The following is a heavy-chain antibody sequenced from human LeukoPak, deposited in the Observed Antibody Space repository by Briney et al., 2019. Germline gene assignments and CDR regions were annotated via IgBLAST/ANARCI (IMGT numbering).Heavy chain of an antibody. CDR3: AKVASADAQARLNY. D-gene: IGHD6-19*01. CDR1: GFTFSSYA. V-gene: IGHV3-23*01. CDR2: ISGSGGGT. J-gene: IGHJ4*02. Sequence: RAGGSLRLSCAASGFTFSSYAMSWVRQAPGKRLEWVSAISGSGGGTYYADSVKDRFTISRDYSNNTLYLQMNSLRADDTAVYYCAKVASADAQARLNYWGQGTLVTVSS.